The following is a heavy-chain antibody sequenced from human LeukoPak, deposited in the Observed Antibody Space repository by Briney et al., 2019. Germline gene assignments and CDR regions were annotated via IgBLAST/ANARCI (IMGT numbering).Heavy chain of an antibody. CDR2: IWYDGSNK. V-gene: IGHV3-33*06. Sequence: GGSLRLSCAASGFTFSSYGMHWVRQAPGNGLEWVAVIWYDGSNKYYADSVKGRFTISRDNSKNTLYLQMNSLRAEDTAVYYCAKEHGYYYDSSGYYLAYWGQGTLVTVSS. CDR3: AKEHGYYYDSSGYYLAY. J-gene: IGHJ4*02. CDR1: GFTFSSYG. D-gene: IGHD3-22*01.